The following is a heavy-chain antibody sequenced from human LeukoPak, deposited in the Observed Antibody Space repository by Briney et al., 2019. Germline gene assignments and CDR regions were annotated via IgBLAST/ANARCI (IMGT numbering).Heavy chain of an antibody. Sequence: GRSLRLSCAASGFTFSSYAMHWVRQAPGKGLEWVAVISYDGSNKYYADSVKGRFTISRDNSKNTLYLQMNSLRAEDTAVYYCARDTSHNGGNVLLWGQGTLVTVSS. V-gene: IGHV3-30-3*01. J-gene: IGHJ4*02. CDR3: ARDTSHNGGNVLL. CDR1: GFTFSSYA. D-gene: IGHD4-23*01. CDR2: ISYDGSNK.